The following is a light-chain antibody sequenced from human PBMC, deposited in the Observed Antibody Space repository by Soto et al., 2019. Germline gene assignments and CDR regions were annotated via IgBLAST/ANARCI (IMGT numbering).Light chain of an antibody. CDR3: QQRSDWPLT. J-gene: IGKJ4*01. CDR1: QSVSRY. CDR2: DAS. Sequence: EIVLTQSPVTLSLTPGERATLSCRASQSVSRYLAWYQQKPGQPPRLLIYDASKRATGVPARFSGSGSGTDFTLTISSLEPEDFAVYYCQQRSDWPLTFGGGTDVEI. V-gene: IGKV3-11*01.